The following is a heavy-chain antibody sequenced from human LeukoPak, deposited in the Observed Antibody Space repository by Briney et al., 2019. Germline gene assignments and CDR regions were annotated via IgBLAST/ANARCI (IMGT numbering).Heavy chain of an antibody. CDR1: GYTFTSYG. CDR2: ISAYNGNT. D-gene: IGHD3-22*01. CDR3: ARVPPQRYYDCSGSAWFDP. J-gene: IGHJ5*02. Sequence: GASVKVSCKASGYTFTSYGISWVRQAPGQGLEWMGWISAYNGNTNYAQKLQGRVTMTTDTSTSTAYMELRSLRSDDTAVYYCARVPPQRYYDCSGSAWFDPWGQGTLVTVSS. V-gene: IGHV1-18*01.